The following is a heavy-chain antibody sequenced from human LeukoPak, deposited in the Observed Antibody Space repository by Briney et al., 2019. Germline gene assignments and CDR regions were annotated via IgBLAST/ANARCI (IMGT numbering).Heavy chain of an antibody. Sequence: SETLSLTCTVSGGSISSYYWSCIRQPPGKGLEWIGYIYYSGSTNYNPSLKSRVTISVDTSKNQFSLKLSSVTAADTAVYYCARAPGVVDAFDIWGQGTMVTVSS. D-gene: IGHD2-15*01. CDR1: GGSISSYY. J-gene: IGHJ3*02. CDR3: ARAPGVVDAFDI. V-gene: IGHV4-59*01. CDR2: IYYSGST.